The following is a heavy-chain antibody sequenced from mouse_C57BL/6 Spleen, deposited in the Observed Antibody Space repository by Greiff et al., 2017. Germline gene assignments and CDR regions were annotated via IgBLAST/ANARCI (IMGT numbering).Heavy chain of an antibody. CDR2: IDPANGNT. CDR3: ALIYYDYDGGVDY. V-gene: IGHV14-3*01. Sequence: VQLKQSVAELVRPGASVKLSCTASGFNIKNTYMHWVKQRPEQGLEWIGRIDPANGNTKYAPKFQGKATITADTSSNTAYLQLSSLTSEDTAIYYCALIYYDYDGGVDYWGQGTTLTVSS. J-gene: IGHJ2*01. D-gene: IGHD2-4*01. CDR1: GFNIKNTY.